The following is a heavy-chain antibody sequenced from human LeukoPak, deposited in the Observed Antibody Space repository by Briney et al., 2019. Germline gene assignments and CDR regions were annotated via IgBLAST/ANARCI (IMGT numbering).Heavy chain of an antibody. CDR1: GFTFGDYA. CDR2: ITNKDSGGTA. V-gene: IGHV3-49*03. Sequence: GVLRLSCIGSGFTFGDYAMSWFRQAPGKGLDWIGFITNKDSGGTAQYAASVKGRFTISRDDSKSIAYLQMNTLKREDTAVYYCSRGSLDFGGQGTLVTVSS. D-gene: IGHD1-26*01. J-gene: IGHJ4*02. CDR3: SRGSLDF.